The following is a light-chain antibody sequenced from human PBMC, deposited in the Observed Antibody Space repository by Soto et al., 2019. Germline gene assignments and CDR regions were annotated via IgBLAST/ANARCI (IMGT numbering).Light chain of an antibody. Sequence: QSALTQPRSVSGSPGQSVTISCTGTSSDVGGYNYVSWYQQHPGKAPKLMIYEVSKRPSGVSNRFSGSKSGDTASLTISGLQAEDEADYYCCSYAGSNYVFGTGTKVTVL. CDR3: CSYAGSNYV. V-gene: IGLV2-11*01. CDR2: EVS. CDR1: SSDVGGYNY. J-gene: IGLJ1*01.